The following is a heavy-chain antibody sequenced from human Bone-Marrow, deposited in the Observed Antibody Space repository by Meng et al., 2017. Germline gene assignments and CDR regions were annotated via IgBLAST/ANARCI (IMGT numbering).Heavy chain of an antibody. Sequence: QGQLVQSGAEVKKPGSSVKVSCKASGGTFSSYAISWVRQAPGQGLEWMGGIIPIFGTANYAQKFQGRVTITADESTSTAYMELSSLRSEDTAVYYCARDPEWAVTALSLFHYWGQGTLVTVSS. CDR3: ARDPEWAVTALSLFHY. D-gene: IGHD2-21*02. CDR1: GGTFSSYA. J-gene: IGHJ4*02. V-gene: IGHV1-69*12. CDR2: IIPIFGTA.